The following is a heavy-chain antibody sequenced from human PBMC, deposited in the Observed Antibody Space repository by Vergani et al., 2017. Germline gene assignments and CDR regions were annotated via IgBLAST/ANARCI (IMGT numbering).Heavy chain of an antibody. D-gene: IGHD3-10*01. CDR1: GYTFTSYD. Sequence: QVQLVQSGAEVKKPGASVKVSCKASGYTFTSYDINWVRQATGQGLEWMGWMNPNSGNTGYAQKFQGRVTMTEDTSTDTAYMELRSLRSEDTAVYYCATGFGELWPFDYWGQGTLVTVSS. V-gene: IGHV1-8*01. CDR2: MNPNSGNT. J-gene: IGHJ4*02. CDR3: ATGFGELWPFDY.